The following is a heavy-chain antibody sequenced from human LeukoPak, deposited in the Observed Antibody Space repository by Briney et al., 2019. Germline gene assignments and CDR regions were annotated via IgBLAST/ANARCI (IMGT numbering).Heavy chain of an antibody. J-gene: IGHJ4*02. D-gene: IGHD3-22*01. Sequence: GGSLRLSCAASGFTFSSYAMSWVRQAPGKGLEWVSAISGSGGSTYYADSVKGRFTISRDNSKNTLYLQMNSLRAEDTAVYYCAREYGYYYDSSGYYYFDYWGQGTLVTVSS. CDR1: GFTFSSYA. CDR3: AREYGYYYDSSGYYYFDY. V-gene: IGHV3-23*01. CDR2: ISGSGGST.